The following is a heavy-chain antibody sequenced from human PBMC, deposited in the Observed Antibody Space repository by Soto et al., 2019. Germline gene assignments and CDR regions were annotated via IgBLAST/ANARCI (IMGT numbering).Heavy chain of an antibody. CDR3: AKDGRGSGSHYNSFGY. Sequence: EVQLVESGGGLIQPGGSLKLSCAASGFTVVNNYMSWVRQAPGKGLEWVSLIYSTGTTKYADSVKGRFTVSRDNAKNPLYLQMNSLRAEDTAVYYCAKDGRGSGSHYNSFGYWGQGTLVTVSS. J-gene: IGHJ4*02. D-gene: IGHD3-10*01. CDR1: GFTVVNNY. V-gene: IGHV3-53*01. CDR2: IYSTGTT.